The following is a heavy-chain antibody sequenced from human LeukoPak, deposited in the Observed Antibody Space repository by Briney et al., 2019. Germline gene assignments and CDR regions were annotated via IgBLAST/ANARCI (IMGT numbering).Heavy chain of an antibody. V-gene: IGHV3-21*01. J-gene: IGHJ5*02. D-gene: IGHD3-22*01. Sequence: GGSLRLSCAASGFTFSSYSMNWVRQAPGKGLEWVSSISSSSSYIYYADSVKGRFTISRDNAKNSLYLQMNSLRAEDTAVYYCARDLSANYYDSSGYYYPWGQGTLVTVSS. CDR1: GFTFSSYS. CDR2: ISSSSSYI. CDR3: ARDLSANYYDSSGYYYP.